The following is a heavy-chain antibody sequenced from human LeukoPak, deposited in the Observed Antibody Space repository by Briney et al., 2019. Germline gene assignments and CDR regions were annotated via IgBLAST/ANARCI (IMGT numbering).Heavy chain of an antibody. Sequence: QPGGPLTLFCAASGHPFNSYAMRWARQARGRGLECVTFISGSGGSTYYADSVKGRFTISRDNSKNTLYLQVNSLRAEDTAVYYCAKYSGSYYGSGVDYWGQGTLVTVSS. J-gene: IGHJ4*02. V-gene: IGHV3-23*01. CDR1: GHPFNSYA. CDR2: ISGSGGST. D-gene: IGHD1-26*01. CDR3: AKYSGSYYGSGVDY.